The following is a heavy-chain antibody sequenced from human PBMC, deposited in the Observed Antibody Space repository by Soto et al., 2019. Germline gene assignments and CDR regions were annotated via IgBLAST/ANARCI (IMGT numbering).Heavy chain of an antibody. CDR3: ARHRGRIQMATITGYYYYGMDV. V-gene: IGHV4-59*08. CDR1: GFSIISYY. J-gene: IGHJ6*02. D-gene: IGHD5-12*01. CDR2: IYYSGST. Sequence: SDTLSLTCTFSGFSIISYYWSWILQPPWPGLEWIGYIYYSGSTNYNPSLKSRVTISVDTSKNQFSLKLSSVTAADTAVYYCARHRGRIQMATITGYYYYGMDVWGQGTTVT.